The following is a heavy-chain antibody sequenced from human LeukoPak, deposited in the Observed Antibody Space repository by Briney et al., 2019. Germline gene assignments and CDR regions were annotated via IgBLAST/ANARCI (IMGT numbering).Heavy chain of an antibody. CDR3: ARGSTARYYYDSSGYYRGAVDY. V-gene: IGHV1-18*01. Sequence: ASVKVSCKASGYTFTAYGISWVRQAPGQGLEWMGWISTYNGNTNYAQKFQGRVTMTTDTSTSTAYMELRSLRSDDTAVYYCARGSTARYYYDSSGYYRGAVDYWGQGTLVTISS. CDR1: GYTFTAYG. D-gene: IGHD3-22*01. CDR2: ISTYNGNT. J-gene: IGHJ4*02.